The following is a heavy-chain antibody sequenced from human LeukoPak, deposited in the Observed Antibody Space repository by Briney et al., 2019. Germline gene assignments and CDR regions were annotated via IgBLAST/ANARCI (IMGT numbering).Heavy chain of an antibody. CDR2: IYYAGTT. CDR1: GGSINSYY. Sequence: SETLSLTCTVSGGSINSYYWSWIRQPPGKGLEWIGWIYYAGTTNYNPSLKSRVTISVDTSKNQFSLKLTAVAAADTAVYYCARESGRSDFDYWGQGTLVTVSS. V-gene: IGHV4-59*01. D-gene: IGHD6-19*01. J-gene: IGHJ4*02. CDR3: ARESGRSDFDY.